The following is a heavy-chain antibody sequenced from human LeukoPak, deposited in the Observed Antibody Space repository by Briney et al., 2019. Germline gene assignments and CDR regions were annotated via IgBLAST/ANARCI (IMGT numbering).Heavy chain of an antibody. CDR3: WRDLGGGWGSDY. V-gene: IGHV1-69*05. CDR1: GGTFSSYD. Sequence: SVKVSCKSSGGTFSSYDISWVRQAPGQGLEWMGGIIPIFGTANYAQKSQGRVTIITDESTSTDYMELRSLGSADTAVYYCWRDLGGGWGSDYWGQGTLVTVSS. CDR2: IIPIFGTA. D-gene: IGHD6-19*01. J-gene: IGHJ4*02.